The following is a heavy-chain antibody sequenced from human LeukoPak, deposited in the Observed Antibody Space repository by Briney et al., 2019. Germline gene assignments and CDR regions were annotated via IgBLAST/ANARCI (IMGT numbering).Heavy chain of an antibody. CDR2: IIPIFGTA. D-gene: IGHD6-19*01. Sequence: SVKVSCKASGGTFSSYAISWVRQAPGQGLEWIGRIIPIFGTANYAQKFQGRVTITTDESTSTAYMELSSLRSEDTAVYYCAREGAVAGTGLYYYYYMDVWGKGTTVTVSS. J-gene: IGHJ6*03. CDR1: GGTFSSYA. CDR3: AREGAVAGTGLYYYYYMDV. V-gene: IGHV1-69*05.